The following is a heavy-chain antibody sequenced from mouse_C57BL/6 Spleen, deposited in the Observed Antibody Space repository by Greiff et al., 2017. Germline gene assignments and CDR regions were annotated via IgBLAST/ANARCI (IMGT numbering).Heavy chain of an antibody. D-gene: IGHD2-1*01. CDR2: IHPNSGST. Sequence: QVQLQQPGAELVKPGASVKLSCKASGYTFTSYWMHWVKQRPGQGLEWIGMIHPNSGSTNYNEKFKSKATLTVDKSSSTAYMHLSSLTSEDSAVYYCATGRDYGNFFAYWGQGTLVTVSA. CDR3: ATGRDYGNFFAY. CDR1: GYTFTSYW. J-gene: IGHJ3*01. V-gene: IGHV1-64*01.